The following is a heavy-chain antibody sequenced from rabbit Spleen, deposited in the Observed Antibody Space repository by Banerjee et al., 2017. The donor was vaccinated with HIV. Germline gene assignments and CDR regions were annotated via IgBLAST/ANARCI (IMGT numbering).Heavy chain of an antibody. CDR2: IVNGNGNT. CDR1: GVSFSSNS. J-gene: IGHJ3*01. V-gene: IGHV1S47*01. Sequence: EESGGDLVKPGASLTLTCTASGVSFSSNSYMCWVRQAPGKGLEWIACIVNGNGNTYYASWVNGRFTISRSTSLATVTLQVTSLTAADTATYFCARDAGTSFSTYGMDLWGQGTLVTVS. D-gene: IGHD8-1*01. CDR3: ARDAGTSFSTYGMDL.